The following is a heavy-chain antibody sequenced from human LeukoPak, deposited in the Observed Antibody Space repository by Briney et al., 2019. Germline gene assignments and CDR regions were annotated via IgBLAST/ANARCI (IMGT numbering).Heavy chain of an antibody. CDR2: IFYTGKT. V-gene: IGHV4-61*08. CDR3: ARIFDS. Sequence: SETLSLTCTLFGGSVSHADYYWGWIRQSPGKGLEWIGDIFYTGKTNYNPSLRSRVTISLDASRTQFSLKLTSVTAADTAVYYCARIFDSWGQGTLVTVSS. J-gene: IGHJ4*02. CDR1: GGSVSHADYY.